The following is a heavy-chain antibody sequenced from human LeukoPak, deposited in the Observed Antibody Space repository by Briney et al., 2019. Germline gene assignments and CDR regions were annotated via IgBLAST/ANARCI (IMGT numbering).Heavy chain of an antibody. D-gene: IGHD2-2*01. V-gene: IGHV3-21*01. Sequence: PGRSLRLSCAASGFTLSSYSMNWVRQAPGKGLEWVSSISSASSYIYYADSVKGRFTISRENAKSSLYLQISSLRAEDTAVYYCARAVWSSIICYFDDWGESTLVTVPS. CDR3: ARAVWSSIICYFDD. J-gene: IGHJ4*02. CDR1: GFTLSSYS. CDR2: ISSASSYI.